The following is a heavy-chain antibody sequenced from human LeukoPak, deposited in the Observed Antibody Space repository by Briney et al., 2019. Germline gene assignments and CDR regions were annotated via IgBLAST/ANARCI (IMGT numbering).Heavy chain of an antibody. Sequence: ASVKVSCKASGGTFSSYAISWVRQAPGQGLEWMGRIIPILGIANYAQKFQGRVTITADKSTSTAYMELSSLRSEDTAVYYCARARTSDEGSYQPPRWFDPWGQGTLVTVSS. CDR2: IIPILGIA. CDR1: GGTFSSYA. D-gene: IGHD3-16*02. CDR3: ARARTSDEGSYQPPRWFDP. V-gene: IGHV1-69*04. J-gene: IGHJ5*02.